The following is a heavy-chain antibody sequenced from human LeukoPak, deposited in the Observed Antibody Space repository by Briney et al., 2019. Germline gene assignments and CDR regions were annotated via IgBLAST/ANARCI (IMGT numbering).Heavy chain of an antibody. J-gene: IGHJ3*02. CDR1: RYTFTAYY. V-gene: IGHV1-2*02. Sequence: ASMKVSCKPSRYTFTAYYIHWVRPDPGQGLEWMGWINPASGGTSYAQKFQGRVSMTSDTTLRTAYMELSRLRTDDTAVYFCARAGGGYSSGWGAFDIWGQGTMVTVSS. CDR2: INPASGGT. CDR3: ARAGGGYSSGWGAFDI. D-gene: IGHD5-18*01.